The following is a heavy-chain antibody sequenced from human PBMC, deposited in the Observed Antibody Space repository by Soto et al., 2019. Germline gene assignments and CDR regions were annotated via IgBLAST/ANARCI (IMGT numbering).Heavy chain of an antibody. V-gene: IGHV1-2*02. CDR3: ARLGQEVVLPTDI. CDR1: GYTFNGYY. D-gene: IGHD2-2*01. CDR2: INPLCGVT. Sequence: ASVKVSCKASGYTFNGYYMHWVRQAPGQGLEGMGGINPLCGVTNYAQKFQGRVTMTRDTTISNAYMELNRLSSDDTAEYYCARLGQEVVLPTDIWGQVTMVTVSS. J-gene: IGHJ3*02.